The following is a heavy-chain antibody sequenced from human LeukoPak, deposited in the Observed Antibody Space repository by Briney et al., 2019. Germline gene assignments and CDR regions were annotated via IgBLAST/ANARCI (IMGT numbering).Heavy chain of an antibody. CDR1: GGSISSYY. CDR3: ARDRCTSCSFDY. J-gene: IGHJ4*02. Sequence: PSETLSLTCTASGGSISSYYWSWIRQPAGKGLEWIRRMYPSGSTNYNPSLKSRVTMSVDASKNQFSLKLNSVTAADTAVYYCARDRCTSCSFDYWGQGTLVTVSS. CDR2: MYPSGST. V-gene: IGHV4-4*07. D-gene: IGHD2-2*01.